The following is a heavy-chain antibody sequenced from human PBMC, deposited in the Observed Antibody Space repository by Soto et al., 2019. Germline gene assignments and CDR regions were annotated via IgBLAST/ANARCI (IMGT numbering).Heavy chain of an antibody. CDR1: GGSVSSGSYY. D-gene: IGHD3-22*01. V-gene: IGHV4-61*01. J-gene: IGHJ4*02. Sequence: PSETLSLTCTVSGGSVSSGSYYWSWIWQPPGKGLEWIGYIYYSGSTNYNPSLKSRVTISVDTSKNQFSLKLSSVTAADTAVYYCARGDNYYDSSGQFDYWGQGTLVTVSS. CDR3: ARGDNYYDSSGQFDY. CDR2: IYYSGST.